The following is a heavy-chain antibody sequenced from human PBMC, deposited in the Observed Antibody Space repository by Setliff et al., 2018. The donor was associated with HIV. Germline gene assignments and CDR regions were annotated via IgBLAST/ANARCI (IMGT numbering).Heavy chain of an antibody. Sequence: ASVKVSCKASGYTFSSYGISWVRQAPGQGLEWVGWINPNNGDTNYAQKFQGRVTMTRDTSISTAYMELSSLKSDDTAVYYCARRVPPIPSGDLDYWGQGTLVTVSS. CDR3: ARRVPPIPSGDLDY. V-gene: IGHV1-2*02. CDR2: INPNNGDT. D-gene: IGHD4-17*01. CDR1: GYTFSSYG. J-gene: IGHJ4*02.